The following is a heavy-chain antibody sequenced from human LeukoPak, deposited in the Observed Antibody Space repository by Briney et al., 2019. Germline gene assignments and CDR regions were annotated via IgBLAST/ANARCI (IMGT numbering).Heavy chain of an antibody. CDR3: ARARGVGAPRLFDY. CDR1: GGSLSGYY. V-gene: IGHV4-34*01. D-gene: IGHD1-26*01. CDR2: INHSGST. J-gene: IGHJ4*02. Sequence: PSETLSLTCAVYGGSLSGYYWSWIRQPPGTGLEWIGEINHSGSTNYNPSLKSRVTISVDTSKNQFSLKLSSVTAADTAVYYCARARGVGAPRLFDYWGQGTLVTVSS.